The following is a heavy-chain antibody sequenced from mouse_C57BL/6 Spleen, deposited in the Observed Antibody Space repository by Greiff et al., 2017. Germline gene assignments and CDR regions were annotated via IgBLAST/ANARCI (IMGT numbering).Heavy chain of an antibody. CDR2: IHPTSGST. D-gene: IGHD1-1*01. CDR1: GYTFTSYW. CDR3: AGYYGSDWYFDV. V-gene: IGHV1-64*01. Sequence: VQLQQPGAELVKPGASVKLSCKASGYTFTSYWMHWVKQRPGQGLEWIGMIHPTSGSTNYNEKFKSKATLTVDKSSSTAYMQLSSLTSEDSAVYCCAGYYGSDWYFDVWGTGTTVTVAS. J-gene: IGHJ1*03.